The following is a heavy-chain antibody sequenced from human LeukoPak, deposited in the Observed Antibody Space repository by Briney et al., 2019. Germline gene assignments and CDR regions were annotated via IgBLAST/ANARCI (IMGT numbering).Heavy chain of an antibody. V-gene: IGHV3-72*01. CDR1: GFTFSDHY. J-gene: IGHJ4*02. CDR2: TRNKAKSYTT. Sequence: WGSLSLSCAAYGFTFSDHYMDWVRQAPGKGREWVCRTRNKAKSYTTEYAASVKVRFTISRDDSKKSLYLQMNRQNTEDTAVYYCARGSSGYYYWGQGTLVTVSS. D-gene: IGHD3-22*01. CDR3: ARGSSGYYY.